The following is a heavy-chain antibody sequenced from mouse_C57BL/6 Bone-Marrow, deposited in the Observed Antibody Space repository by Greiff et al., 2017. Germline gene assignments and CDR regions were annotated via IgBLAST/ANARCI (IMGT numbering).Heavy chain of an antibody. CDR3: ARRGTTVVARAMDY. Sequence: EVKLMASGGDLVKPGGSLKLSCAASGFTFSRYGMSWVRQTPDKRLEWVATISSGGSYTYYPDSVKGRFTISRDNAKNTLYLQMSSLKSEDTAMYYCARRGTTVVARAMDYWGQGTSVTVAS. J-gene: IGHJ4*01. V-gene: IGHV5-6*02. CDR2: ISSGGSYT. D-gene: IGHD1-1*01. CDR1: GFTFSRYG.